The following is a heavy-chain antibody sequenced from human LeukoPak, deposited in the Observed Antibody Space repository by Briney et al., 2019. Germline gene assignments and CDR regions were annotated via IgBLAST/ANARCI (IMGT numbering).Heavy chain of an antibody. J-gene: IGHJ5*02. CDR2: IYHSGST. CDR3: ARGGGYYYDSSGYL. CDR1: GYSISSGYY. Sequence: PSETLSLTCTVSGYSISSGYYWGWIRQPPGKGLEWIGSIYHSGSTYYNPSLKSRVTISVDTPKNQFSLKLSSVTAADTAVYYCARGGGYYYDSSGYLWGQGTLVTVSS. V-gene: IGHV4-38-2*02. D-gene: IGHD3-22*01.